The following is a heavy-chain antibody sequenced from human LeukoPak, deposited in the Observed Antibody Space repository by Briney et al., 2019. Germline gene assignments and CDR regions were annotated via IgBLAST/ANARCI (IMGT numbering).Heavy chain of an antibody. D-gene: IGHD6-19*01. Sequence: PGGSLRLSCAASGFTLGSYGMHWVRQAPGKGLEWVTFIRSDGSNKYYADSVKGRFTISRDNSKNTLYLQMNSLRAEDTAVYYCAKYSSGWNCFDYWGQGTLVTVSS. CDR3: AKYSSGWNCFDY. J-gene: IGHJ4*02. V-gene: IGHV3-30*02. CDR2: IRSDGSNK. CDR1: GFTLGSYG.